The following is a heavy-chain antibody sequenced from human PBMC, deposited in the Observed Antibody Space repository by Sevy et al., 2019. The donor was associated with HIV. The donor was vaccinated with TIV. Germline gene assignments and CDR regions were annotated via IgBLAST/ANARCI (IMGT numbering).Heavy chain of an antibody. CDR2: IRSEVYGGTT. J-gene: IGHJ4*02. D-gene: IGHD4-17*01. CDR1: GFTFGEYS. Sequence: GGSLRLSCTASGFTFGEYSMSWFRQAPGKGLEWVSFIRSEVYGGTTEYAASVKGRFTISRDDSKSIAYLQMSSLKTEDTAVYYCTRGRRVYVDYGVDYWGQGTLVTVSS. V-gene: IGHV3-49*03. CDR3: TRGRRVYVDYGVDY.